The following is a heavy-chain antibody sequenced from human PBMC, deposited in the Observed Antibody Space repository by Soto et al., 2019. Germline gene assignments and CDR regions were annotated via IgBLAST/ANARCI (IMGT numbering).Heavy chain of an antibody. J-gene: IGHJ6*03. D-gene: IGHD1-26*01. Sequence: ASVKVSCKASGYTFSSYAMHWVRQPLGQRLEWMGWINAGNGNTNYSQKFQDRVTITTDKSARTACRELSSLRSEATGVYCCARDFREICYYYCMDVWGKGTTVTVSS. CDR2: INAGNGNT. V-gene: IGHV1-3*01. CDR1: GYTFSSYA. CDR3: ARDFREICYYYCMDV.